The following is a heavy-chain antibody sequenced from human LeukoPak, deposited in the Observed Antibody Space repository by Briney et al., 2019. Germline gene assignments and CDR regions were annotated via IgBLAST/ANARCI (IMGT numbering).Heavy chain of an antibody. D-gene: IGHD3-16*01. CDR2: IYPGDSDT. V-gene: IGHV5-51*01. CDR3: ARHYYDYVWGSYGIDY. J-gene: IGHJ4*02. Sequence: GESLKISCKGSGYSFTSYWIGWVRQMPGKGLEWMGIIYPGDSDTRYSPSFQGQVTISADKSISAAYLQWSSLKASDTAMYYCARHYYDYVWGSYGIDYWGQGTLVTVSS. CDR1: GYSFTSYW.